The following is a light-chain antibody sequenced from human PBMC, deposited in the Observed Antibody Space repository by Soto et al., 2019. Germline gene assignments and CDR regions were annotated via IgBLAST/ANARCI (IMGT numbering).Light chain of an antibody. CDR2: EVS. J-gene: IGLJ1*01. Sequence: QSALTQQPSASGSPGQSVTISCTGTSSDVGGYNYVSWYQQHPGKAPKLMIYEVSKRPSGVPDRFSGSKSGNTASLTVSGLQAEDEADYYCSSYAGSNNYVFGTGTKLTVL. CDR3: SSYAGSNNYV. CDR1: SSDVGGYNY. V-gene: IGLV2-8*01.